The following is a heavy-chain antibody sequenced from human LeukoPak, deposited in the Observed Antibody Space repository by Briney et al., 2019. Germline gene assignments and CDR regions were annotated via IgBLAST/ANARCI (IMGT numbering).Heavy chain of an antibody. Sequence: GGSLGLSCAASGFTFSSYAMSWVRQAPGKGLEWVSAISAGGGDTYYTDSVKGRFTISRDNSKNTLNLQMNSLRTEDTAVYYCAKDYPGNTYYWGQGILVTVSS. CDR3: AKDYPGNTYY. J-gene: IGHJ4*02. CDR2: ISAGGGDT. V-gene: IGHV3-23*01. CDR1: GFTFSSYA. D-gene: IGHD1-7*01.